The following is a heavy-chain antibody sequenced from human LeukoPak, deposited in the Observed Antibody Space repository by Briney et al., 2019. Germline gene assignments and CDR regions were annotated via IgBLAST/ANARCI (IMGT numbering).Heavy chain of an antibody. CDR1: EFTFSSYW. CDR2: INQDGSDK. V-gene: IGHV3-7*03. J-gene: IGHJ4*02. CDR3: SRARKSSNWEY. D-gene: IGHD6-13*01. Sequence: GGSLRLSCAASEFTFSSYWMTWVRDAPGTGLEWVANINQDGSDKYYVDSVKGRFTISRDNAKNSLYLQMNSLRAEDTAVYYCSRARKSSNWEYWGQGTLVTVSS.